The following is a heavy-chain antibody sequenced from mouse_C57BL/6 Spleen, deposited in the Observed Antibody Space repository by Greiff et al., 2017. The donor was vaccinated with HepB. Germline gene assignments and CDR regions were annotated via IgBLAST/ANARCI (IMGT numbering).Heavy chain of an antibody. J-gene: IGHJ1*03. Sequence: VQLQQSGAELVRPGSSVKLSCKASGYTFTSYWMHWVKQRPIQGLEWIGTIDPSDSDTHYNQKFKDKATLTVDKSSSTAYMQLSSLTSEDSAVYYCARLALGHWYFDVWGTGTTVTVAS. V-gene: IGHV1-52*01. CDR2: IDPSDSDT. D-gene: IGHD4-1*01. CDR1: GYTFTSYW. CDR3: ARLALGHWYFDV.